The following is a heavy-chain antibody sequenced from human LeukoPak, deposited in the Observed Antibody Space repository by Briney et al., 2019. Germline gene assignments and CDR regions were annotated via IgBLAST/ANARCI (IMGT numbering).Heavy chain of an antibody. J-gene: IGHJ4*02. Sequence: LSLTCTVSGGSISSYYWSWIRQAPGKGLEWVSYISSSGSTIYYADSVKGRFTISRDNAKNSLYLQMNSLRAEDTAVYYCARGRDGYPKLLWGQGTLVTVSS. D-gene: IGHD5-24*01. CDR2: ISSSGSTI. CDR1: GGSISSYY. CDR3: ARGRDGYPKLL. V-gene: IGHV3-11*04.